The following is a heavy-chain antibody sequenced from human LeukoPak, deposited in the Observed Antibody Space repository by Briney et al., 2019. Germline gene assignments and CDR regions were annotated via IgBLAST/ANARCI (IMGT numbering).Heavy chain of an antibody. V-gene: IGHV3-7*01. CDR3: ARDGAGNVRAVRGVIKH. Sequence: GGSLRLSCAASGFTFTNHWMSWVRQAPGKGLEWVANIKEDGSEKYYADSVKGRFTISRDNSKNTLYLQMNSLRAEDTAVYYCARDGAGNVRAVRGVIKHWGQGTLVTVSS. J-gene: IGHJ4*02. CDR2: IKEDGSEK. D-gene: IGHD3-10*01. CDR1: GFTFTNHW.